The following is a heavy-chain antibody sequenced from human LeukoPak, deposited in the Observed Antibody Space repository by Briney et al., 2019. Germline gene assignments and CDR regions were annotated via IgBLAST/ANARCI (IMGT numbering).Heavy chain of an antibody. Sequence: PSETLSLTCTVSGGSISSGGYYWSWIRQPPGKGLEWIGSIYYSGNTYYNPSLKSRVSISVDTSKNQFSLKLSSVTAADTAVYYCARHPGRLFDYWGQGTLVTVSS. CDR1: GGSISSGGYY. V-gene: IGHV4-39*01. CDR2: IYYSGNT. CDR3: ARHPGRLFDY. J-gene: IGHJ4*02.